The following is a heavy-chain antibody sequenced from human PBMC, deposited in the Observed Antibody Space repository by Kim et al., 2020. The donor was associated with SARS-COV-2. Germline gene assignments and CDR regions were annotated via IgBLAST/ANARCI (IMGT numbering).Heavy chain of an antibody. CDR2: INTNTGNP. D-gene: IGHD3-22*01. Sequence: ASVKVSCKASGYTFTSYAMNWVRQAPGQGLEWMGWINTNTGNPTYAQGFTGRFVFSLDTSVSTAYLQISSLKAEDTAVYYCAREVKGLAYYYDSSGYPDYWGQGTLVTVSS. V-gene: IGHV7-4-1*02. CDR3: AREVKGLAYYYDSSGYPDY. J-gene: IGHJ4*02. CDR1: GYTFTSYA.